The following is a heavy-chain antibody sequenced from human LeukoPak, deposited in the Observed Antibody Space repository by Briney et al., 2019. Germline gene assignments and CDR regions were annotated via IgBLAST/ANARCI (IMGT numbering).Heavy chain of an antibody. CDR2: IYAGDST. CDR1: GFIVSGKY. J-gene: IGHJ4*02. CDR3: ASSNDWRYYFDF. V-gene: IGHV3-66*01. D-gene: IGHD2-21*01. Sequence: GGSLRLSCAASGFIVSGKYMGWVRQAPGKGLECVSLIYAGDSTYNADSEKGRFTISRDNSKNTPYLQINSLRAEDTAVYYCASSNDWRYYFDFWGRGVLVTVSS.